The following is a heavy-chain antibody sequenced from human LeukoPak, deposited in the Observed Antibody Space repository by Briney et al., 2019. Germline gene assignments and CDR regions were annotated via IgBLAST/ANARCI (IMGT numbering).Heavy chain of an antibody. CDR3: ARDGRSDYSKIAPFDY. J-gene: IGHJ4*02. V-gene: IGHV1-46*01. CDR1: GYTFTAYH. Sequence: GASVKVSCKASGYTFTAYHMHWVRQAPGQGLEWMGRINPNSGDTSYAQKFQGRVTMTRDTSTSTVYMELSSLRSEDTAVYYCARDGRSDYSKIAPFDYWGQGTLVTVSS. CDR2: INPNSGDT. D-gene: IGHD4-11*01.